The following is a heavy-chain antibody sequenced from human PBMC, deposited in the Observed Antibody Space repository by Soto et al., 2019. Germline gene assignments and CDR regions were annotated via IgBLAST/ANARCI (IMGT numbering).Heavy chain of an antibody. CDR3: ARDPGHQSSYDFWSGYQTPRYYYGMDV. V-gene: IGHV6-1*01. J-gene: IGHJ6*02. D-gene: IGHD3-3*01. Sequence: SPTLSLTCAISGDSVSSNSAAWNWIRQSPSRGLEWLGRTYYRSKWYNDYAVSVKSRITINPDTSKNQFSLQLNSVTPEDTAVYYCARDPGHQSSYDFWSGYQTPRYYYGMDVCGQGTTVTVSS. CDR2: TYYRSKWYN. CDR1: GDSVSSNSAA.